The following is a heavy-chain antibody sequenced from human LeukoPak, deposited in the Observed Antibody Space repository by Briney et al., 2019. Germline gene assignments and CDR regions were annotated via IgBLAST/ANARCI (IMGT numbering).Heavy chain of an antibody. CDR2: ISSSSSTI. Sequence: PGGSLRLSCAASGFTFSSYSMNWVRQAPGKGLEWVSYISSSSSTIYYADSVKGRFTISRDNAKNSLCLQMNSLRAEDTAVYYCARRGGYSSIHFDYWGQGTLVTVSS. V-gene: IGHV3-48*01. CDR1: GFTFSSYS. D-gene: IGHD6-13*01. J-gene: IGHJ4*02. CDR3: ARRGGYSSIHFDY.